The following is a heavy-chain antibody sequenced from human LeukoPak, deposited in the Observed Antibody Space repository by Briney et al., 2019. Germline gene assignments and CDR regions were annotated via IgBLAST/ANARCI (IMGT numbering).Heavy chain of an antibody. CDR3: ARADSEGYFDL. J-gene: IGHJ2*01. CDR1: GFTFSSYA. CDR2: ISVGGGST. V-gene: IGHV3-23*01. Sequence: GGSLRLSCAASGFTFSSYAMSWVRQAPGMGLEWVSGISVGGGSTFYADSVKGRFTISRDNSKNTLYLQMNSLRAEDTAVYYCARADSEGYFDLWGRGTLVTVSS. D-gene: IGHD3-10*01.